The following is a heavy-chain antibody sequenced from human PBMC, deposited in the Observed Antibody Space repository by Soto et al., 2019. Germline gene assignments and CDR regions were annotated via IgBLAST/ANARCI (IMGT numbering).Heavy chain of an antibody. D-gene: IGHD2-15*01. Sequence: SSETLSLTXTVSGSSISSGSYYWSWIRQHPGKGLEWIGYIYHSGSTYYNPSLKSRATISLDTSKNQFSLKLSSVTAADTAVYYCARDYMAVVDWGQGTLVTVSS. CDR3: ARDYMAVVD. CDR1: GSSISSGSYY. V-gene: IGHV4-31*02. CDR2: IYHSGST. J-gene: IGHJ4*02.